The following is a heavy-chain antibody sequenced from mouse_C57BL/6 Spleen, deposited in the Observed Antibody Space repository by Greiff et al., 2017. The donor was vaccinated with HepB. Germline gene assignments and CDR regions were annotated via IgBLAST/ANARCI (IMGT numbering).Heavy chain of an antibody. J-gene: IGHJ2*01. V-gene: IGHV1-80*01. CDR1: GYAFSSYW. D-gene: IGHD1-1*01. CDR3: ARSDYYGSSYN. Sequence: VQLQQSGAELVKPGASVKISCKASGYAFSSYWMNWVKQRPGKGLEWIGQIYPGDGDTNYNGKFKGKATLTADKSSSTAYMQLSSLTSEDSAVYCCARSDYYGSSYNWGQGTTLTVSS. CDR2: IYPGDGDT.